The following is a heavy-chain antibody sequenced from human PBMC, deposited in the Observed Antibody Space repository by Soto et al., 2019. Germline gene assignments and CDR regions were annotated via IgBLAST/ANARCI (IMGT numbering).Heavy chain of an antibody. J-gene: IGHJ4*02. CDR2: INPSNGGT. V-gene: IGHV1-2*02. CDR1: GYTFSGFY. D-gene: IGHD6-19*01. Sequence: QVLLLQSGAEVKKPGASVKVSCKASGYTFSGFYMHWVRQAPGQGLEWMGWINPSNGGTKYAEKFQGRVTMTRDTSISTAYVELSRLTSDDTAVYYCASAAVTGTAGLDFWGQGTLDTVSS. CDR3: ASAAVTGTAGLDF.